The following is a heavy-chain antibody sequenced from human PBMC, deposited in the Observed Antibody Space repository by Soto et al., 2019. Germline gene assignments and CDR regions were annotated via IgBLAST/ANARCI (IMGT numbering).Heavy chain of an antibody. Sequence: QVQLEQWGAGLLKTSETLSLTCAVYGGSFSGYYWSWIRQPPGKGLEWLGEINHSEITNYNPSLNSRLSISIDTSKWLFSRKLNSVTAAVTAVYYCAIGPRMWLAGGGYWGQGTLVTVSS. CDR1: GGSFSGYY. CDR3: AIGPRMWLAGGGY. J-gene: IGHJ4*02. V-gene: IGHV4-34*01. CDR2: INHSEIT. D-gene: IGHD6-19*01.